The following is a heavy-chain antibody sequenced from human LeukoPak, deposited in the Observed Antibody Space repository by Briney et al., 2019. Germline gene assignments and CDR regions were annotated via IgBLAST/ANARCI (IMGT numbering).Heavy chain of an antibody. Sequence: GGSLRLSCAASGFTFSSYWMSWVRQAPGKGLEWVANIKQDGSEKNYVDSVKGRLTISRDNAKNSLYLQMNSLRAEDTAVYYCAGGAGSYFDYWGQGTLVTVSS. CDR1: GFTFSSYW. J-gene: IGHJ4*02. CDR2: IKQDGSEK. D-gene: IGHD1-26*01. V-gene: IGHV3-7*04. CDR3: AGGAGSYFDY.